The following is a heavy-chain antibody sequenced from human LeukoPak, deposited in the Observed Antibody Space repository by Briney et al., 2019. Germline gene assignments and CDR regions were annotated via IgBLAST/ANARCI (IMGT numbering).Heavy chain of an antibody. CDR1: GFTVSSNY. V-gene: IGHV3-23*01. CDR3: AKDIHSSSWYGMDV. Sequence: GGSLRLSCAASGFTVSSNYMSWVRQAPGKGLEWVSAISGSGGSTYYADSAKGRFTISRDNSKNTLYLQMNSLRAEDTAVYYCAKDIHSSSWYGMDVWGQGTTVTVSS. J-gene: IGHJ6*02. CDR2: ISGSGGST. D-gene: IGHD6-13*01.